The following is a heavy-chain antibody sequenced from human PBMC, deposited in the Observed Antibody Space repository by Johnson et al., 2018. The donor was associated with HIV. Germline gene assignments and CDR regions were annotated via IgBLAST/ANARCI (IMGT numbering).Heavy chain of an antibody. CDR3: AKVAVATAAGGVALDI. CDR2: INWNGGST. D-gene: IGHD6-13*01. CDR1: GFTFDDYG. V-gene: IGHV3-20*04. Sequence: EQLVESGGGVVRPGGSLRLSCAASGFTFDDYGMSWVRQAPGKGLEWVSGINWNGGSTYYADSVKGRFTISRDNSNNILYLQMNSLRVEDTAVYYCAKVAVATAAGGVALDIWGPGTMVTVS. J-gene: IGHJ3*02.